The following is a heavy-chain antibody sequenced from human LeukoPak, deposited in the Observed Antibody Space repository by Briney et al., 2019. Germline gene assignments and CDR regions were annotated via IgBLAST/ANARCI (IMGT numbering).Heavy chain of an antibody. CDR1: GFFFSTYY. CDR3: ATEKTMTRPLDY. CDR2: ITLDGTFT. D-gene: IGHD4-17*01. Sequence: GGSLRLSCEAFGFFFSTYYMHWVRQAPGKGLVWVSRITLDGTFTTYADSVRGRFTISRDNVKSTLYLQMDSLRDEDTAVYYCATEKTMTRPLDYWGQGTLVTVSS. V-gene: IGHV3-74*03. J-gene: IGHJ4*02.